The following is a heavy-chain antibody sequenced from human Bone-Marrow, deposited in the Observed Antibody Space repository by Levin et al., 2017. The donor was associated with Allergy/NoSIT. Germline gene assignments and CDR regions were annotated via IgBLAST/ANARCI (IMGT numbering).Heavy chain of an antibody. CDR3: ARAVVVVVATNWFDP. Sequence: ASVKVSCKASGYTFTTYGINWVRQAPGQGLEWMGWINTNTGNPTYAQGFTGRFVFSLDTSVSTPYLQITSLKAEDTAVYYCARAVVVVVATNWFDPWGQGTLVTVSS. CDR2: INTNTGNP. CDR1: GYTFTTYG. D-gene: IGHD2-15*01. V-gene: IGHV7-4-1*02. J-gene: IGHJ5*02.